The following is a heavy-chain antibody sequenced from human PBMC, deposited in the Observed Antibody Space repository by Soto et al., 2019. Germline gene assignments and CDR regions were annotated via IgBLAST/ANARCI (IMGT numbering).Heavy chain of an antibody. CDR2: ISGSGGST. CDR1: GFTFSSYA. J-gene: IGHJ6*02. CDR3: AKPYSSSSRYYGMDV. Sequence: GGSLRLSCAASGFTFSSYAMSWVRQAPGKGLEWVSAISGSGGSTYYADSVKGRFTISRDNSKNTLYLQMNSLRAEDTAVYYCAKPYSSSSRYYGMDVWGQGTTVTVSS. D-gene: IGHD6-6*01. V-gene: IGHV3-23*01.